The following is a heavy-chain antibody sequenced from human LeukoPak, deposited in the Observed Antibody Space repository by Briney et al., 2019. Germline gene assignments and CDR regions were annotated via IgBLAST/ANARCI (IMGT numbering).Heavy chain of an antibody. CDR1: GGSISNYY. V-gene: IGHV4-59*01. J-gene: IGHJ3*02. CDR2: IYYSGST. CDR3: ARGDASRDAFDI. Sequence: SESLSLTCTVSGGSISNYYWSWIRQPPGKGLEWVGYIYYSGSTNYKPSLKSRVTISVDTSKNQFSLKLSSVTAADTAVYYCARGDASRDAFDIWGQGTMVTVSS.